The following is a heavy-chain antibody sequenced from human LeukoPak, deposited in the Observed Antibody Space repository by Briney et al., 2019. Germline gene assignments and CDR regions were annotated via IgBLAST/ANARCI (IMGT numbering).Heavy chain of an antibody. CDR1: GGFIKSSSYY. CDR3: ARDVEYFHH. Sequence: SETLSLTCTVSGGFIKSSSYYRGWIRQPPGKGLECIGSIHSSGITYYNPSLKSRVSISVDTSKNLFSLKISSVSAADTAIYYCARDVEYFHHWGQGTPVTVSS. CDR2: IHSSGIT. J-gene: IGHJ1*01. V-gene: IGHV4-39*07.